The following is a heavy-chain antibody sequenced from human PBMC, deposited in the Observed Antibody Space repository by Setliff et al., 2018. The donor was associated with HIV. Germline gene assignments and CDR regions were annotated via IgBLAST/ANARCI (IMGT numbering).Heavy chain of an antibody. V-gene: IGHV3-11*05. J-gene: IGHJ4*02. D-gene: IGHD3-22*01. CDR1: GFTFSDFY. CDR3: AREVGDSSGYYYRNYYFDS. CDR2: ISFGYDYT. Sequence: GGSLRLSCAASGFTFSDFYMSWIRQAPGKGLEWVSYISFGYDYTNYADSVKGRFTISRDNAKNSLYLQMNSLRVEDTAVYYCAREVGDSSGYYYRNYYFDSWGQGTLVTVSS.